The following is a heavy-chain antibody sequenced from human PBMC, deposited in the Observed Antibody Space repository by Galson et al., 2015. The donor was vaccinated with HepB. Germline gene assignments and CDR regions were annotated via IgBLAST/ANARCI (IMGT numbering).Heavy chain of an antibody. V-gene: IGHV3-23*01. Sequence: SLRLSCAASGFIFSGYAMSWVRQAPGKGLEWVSTFSTGGDNTYYADSVKGRFTISRDNSKNTLYLQMNNLRADDTALYYCAIWRDAYTEYWGQGTLVTVSA. D-gene: IGHD5-24*01. CDR2: FSTGGDNT. CDR3: AIWRDAYTEY. CDR1: GFIFSGYA. J-gene: IGHJ4*02.